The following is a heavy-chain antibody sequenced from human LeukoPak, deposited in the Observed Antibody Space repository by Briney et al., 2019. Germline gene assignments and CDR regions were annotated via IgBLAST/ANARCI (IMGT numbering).Heavy chain of an antibody. CDR1: GYTFTSYG. J-gene: IGHJ6*03. CDR3: ARASLTDPSYYYYYMDV. V-gene: IGHV1-18*01. Sequence: ASVKVSCKASGYTFTSYGISWVRQAPGQGLEWMGWISAYNGNTNYAQKLQGRVTMTTDTSTSTAYMELRSLRSDDTAVYYCARASLTDPSYYYYYMDVWGKGTTVTVSS. CDR2: ISAYNGNT.